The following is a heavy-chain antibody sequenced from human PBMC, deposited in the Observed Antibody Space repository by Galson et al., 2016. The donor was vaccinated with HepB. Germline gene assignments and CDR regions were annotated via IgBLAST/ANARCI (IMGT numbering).Heavy chain of an antibody. CDR3: AKEGIAVAGTGEDY. Sequence: SLRLSCAVSGFTFSSYGMHWVCQAPGKGLQWVAVISYDGSNKYYADSVKGRFIISRDNSKKTLYLQMNSLRVEDTAMYYCAKEGIAVAGTGEDYWGQGTLVTVSS. V-gene: IGHV3-30*18. J-gene: IGHJ4*02. CDR1: GFTFSSYG. CDR2: ISYDGSNK. D-gene: IGHD6-19*01.